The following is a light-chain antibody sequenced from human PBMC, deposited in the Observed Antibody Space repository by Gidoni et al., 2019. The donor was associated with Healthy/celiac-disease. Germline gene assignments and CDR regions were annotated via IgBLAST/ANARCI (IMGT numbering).Light chain of an antibody. V-gene: IGKV1-33*01. CDR1: QDISNY. CDR2: DAS. J-gene: IGKJ3*01. CDR3: LQYDSVFT. Sequence: DIQMTQSPSSLSASVGDRVTITCQASQDISNYLNWYQQKPGKAPKLLIYDASNLETGVPSRFSGSGSGTDFTFTISSLQPEDIATYYCLQYDSVFTFXPXTKVDIK.